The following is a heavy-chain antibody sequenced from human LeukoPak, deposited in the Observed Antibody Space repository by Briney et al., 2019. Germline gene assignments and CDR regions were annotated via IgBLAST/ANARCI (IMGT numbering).Heavy chain of an antibody. CDR2: INPNSGGT. J-gene: IGHJ6*03. D-gene: IGHD2-2*01. V-gene: IGHV1-2*02. CDR1: GYTFTGYY. CDR3: ARDLVVRSFYYYSYYTDV. Sequence: ASVKVSCKASGYTFTGYYMHWVRQAPGQGLEWMGWINPNSGGTNYAQKFQGRVTMTRDTSISTAYMELSRLRSDDTAVYYCARDLVVRSFYYYSYYTDVWGKGTTVTVYS.